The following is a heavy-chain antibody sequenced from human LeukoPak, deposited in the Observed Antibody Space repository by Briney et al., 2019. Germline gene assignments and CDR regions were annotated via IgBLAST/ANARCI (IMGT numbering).Heavy chain of an antibody. CDR2: IGGRDDRT. J-gene: IGHJ4*02. CDR1: GFTVTGHT. V-gene: IGHV3-23*01. CDR3: AKDPNPFYDFWSGYK. Sequence: SGGSLRLSCAASGFTVTGHTMTWLRQAPGKGLEWVSIIGGRDDRTYYADSVKGRFTISRDNSKNTLYLQMNSLRGEDTAVYYCAKDPNPFYDFWSGYKWGQGTLVTVSS. D-gene: IGHD3-3*01.